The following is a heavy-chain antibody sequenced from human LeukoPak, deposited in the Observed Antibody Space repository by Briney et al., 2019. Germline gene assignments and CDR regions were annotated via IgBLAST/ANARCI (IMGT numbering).Heavy chain of an antibody. CDR2: IYYSGST. V-gene: IGHV4-61*01. Sequence: SETLSLTCTVSGYSIRSGYYWSWIRQPPGKGLEWIGYIYYSGSTNYNPSLKSRVTISVDTSKNQFSLKLSSVTAADTAVYYCARELYSYGFDYWGQGTLVTVSS. CDR1: GYSIRSGYY. D-gene: IGHD5-18*01. CDR3: ARELYSYGFDY. J-gene: IGHJ4*02.